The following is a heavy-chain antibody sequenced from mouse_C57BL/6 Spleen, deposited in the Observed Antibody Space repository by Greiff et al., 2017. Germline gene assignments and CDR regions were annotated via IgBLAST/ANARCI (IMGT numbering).Heavy chain of an antibody. CDR3: ASGTTVVEGY. Sequence: QVQLQQSGAELARPGASVKMSCKASGYTFTSYTMHWVNQRPGQGLEWIGYINPSSGYTKYNQKFKDKATLTADKSSSTAYMQLSSLTSEDSAVYYCASGTTVVEGYWGQGTTLTVSS. V-gene: IGHV1-4*01. J-gene: IGHJ2*01. CDR2: INPSSGYT. CDR1: GYTFTSYT. D-gene: IGHD1-1*01.